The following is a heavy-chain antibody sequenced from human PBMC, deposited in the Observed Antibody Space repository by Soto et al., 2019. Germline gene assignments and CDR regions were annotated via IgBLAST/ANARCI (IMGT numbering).Heavy chain of an antibody. Sequence: SETLSLTCSVSGGSVRTGSYHWSWIRQPPGEGLEWIGFIPNNGSPDYNPSLKSRVVVSIDRSKNQFSLKVNSVTAADTAVYFCARIGWGGDSWGQGTLVTVSS. J-gene: IGHJ4*02. D-gene: IGHD7-27*01. CDR3: ARIGWGGDS. V-gene: IGHV4-61*01. CDR1: GGSVRTGSYH. CDR2: IPNNGSP.